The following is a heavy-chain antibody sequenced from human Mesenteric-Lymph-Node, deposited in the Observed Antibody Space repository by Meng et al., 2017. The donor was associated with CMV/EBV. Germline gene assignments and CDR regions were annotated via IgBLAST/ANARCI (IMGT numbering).Heavy chain of an antibody. CDR2: IYYRGNT. CDR1: GGSISSYY. V-gene: IGHV4-59*01. Sequence: GSLRLSCSVSGGSISSYYWNWVRQPPGKGLEWIGHIYYRGNTNYNPSLKGRITISVDTSKSQFSLKLSSVTAADTAVYYCARDGGRAYYFDYWGQGTLVTVSS. D-gene: IGHD3-16*01. CDR3: ARDGGRAYYFDY. J-gene: IGHJ4*02.